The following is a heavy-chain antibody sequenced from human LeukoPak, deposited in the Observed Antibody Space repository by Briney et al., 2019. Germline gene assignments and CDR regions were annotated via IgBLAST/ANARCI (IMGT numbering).Heavy chain of an antibody. CDR1: GYTLTSYH. V-gene: IGHV1-46*01. CDR2: INPSGGST. D-gene: IGHD3-10*01. Sequence: ASVKVSCKASGYTLTSYHMHWVRQAPGQGLEWTGLINPSGGSTSYAQKFQGRVTMTRDTSTSTVYMELGSLRSDDTAVYYCARDYGSGTQYYFDYWGQGTLVTVSS. CDR3: ARDYGSGTQYYFDY. J-gene: IGHJ4*02.